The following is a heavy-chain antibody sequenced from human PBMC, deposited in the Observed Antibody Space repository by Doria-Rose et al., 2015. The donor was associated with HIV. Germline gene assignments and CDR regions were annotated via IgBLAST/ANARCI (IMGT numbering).Heavy chain of an antibody. CDR2: IFYSGST. D-gene: IGHD1-1*01. Sequence: RQPPGKGLEWIGSIFYSGSTYYNLSLKSRVTISVDTSKNQFSLKVSSVTAADTAMYYCAKVEHLLSAFDYWGRGTLVTVSS. J-gene: IGHJ4*02. V-gene: IGHV4-39*07. CDR3: AKVEHLLSAFDY.